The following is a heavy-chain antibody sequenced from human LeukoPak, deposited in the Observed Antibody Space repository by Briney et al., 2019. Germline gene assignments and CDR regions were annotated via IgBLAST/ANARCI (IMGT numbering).Heavy chain of an antibody. CDR3: ARDAGPSGSYPRGAFDI. CDR2: IYHSGST. CDR1: GASISGSGYY. Sequence: PSETLSLTCTVSGASISGSGYYWGWIRQPPGKGLEWIGEIYHSGSTNYNPSLKSRVTISVDKSKNQFSLKLSSVTAADTAVYYCARDAGPSGSYPRGAFDIWGQGTMVTVSS. J-gene: IGHJ3*02. V-gene: IGHV4-39*07. D-gene: IGHD1-26*01.